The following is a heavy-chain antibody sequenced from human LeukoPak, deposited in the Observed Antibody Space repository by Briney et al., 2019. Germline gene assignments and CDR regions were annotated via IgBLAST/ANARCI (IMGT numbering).Heavy chain of an antibody. CDR3: AREVGDIVVVPAANNAFDI. CDR1: GGSISSGGYY. Sequence: PSQTLSLTCTVSGGSISSGGYYWSWIRQHPGKGLEWIGYIYYSGSTYYNPSLKSRVTISVDTSKNQFSLKLSSVTAADTAVYYCAREVGDIVVVPAANNAFDIWGQGTMVTVSS. V-gene: IGHV4-31*03. J-gene: IGHJ3*02. CDR2: IYYSGST. D-gene: IGHD2-2*01.